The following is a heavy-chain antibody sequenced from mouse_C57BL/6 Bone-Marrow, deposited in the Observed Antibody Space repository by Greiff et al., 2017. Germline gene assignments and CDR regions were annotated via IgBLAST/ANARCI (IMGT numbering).Heavy chain of an antibody. CDR1: GFNIKDDY. V-gene: IGHV14-4*01. Sequence: VQLKESGAELVRPGASVKLSCTASGFNIKDDYMHWVKQRPEQGLEWIGWIDPDNGDTEYASKFQGKATITADKASNTAYLQLSSLTSEDTAFYYCGSMYYVDYWGQGTTLTVSS. J-gene: IGHJ2*01. CDR2: IDPDNGDT. D-gene: IGHD2-3*01. CDR3: GSMYYVDY.